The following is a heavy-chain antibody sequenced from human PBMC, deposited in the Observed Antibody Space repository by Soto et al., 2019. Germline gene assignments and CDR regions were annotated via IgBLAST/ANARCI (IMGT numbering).Heavy chain of an antibody. V-gene: IGHV1-46*01. CDR3: AREYGGSRVFDY. J-gene: IGHJ4*02. CDR1: GYIFTNYY. D-gene: IGHD1-26*01. CDR2: INAGGGYT. Sequence: ASVKVSCKASGYIFTNYYMHWVRQAPGQGLEWMGTINAGGGYTTYAQRFQGRVTMTRDTSTSTVYMELRSLRSEDTAVYFCAREYGGSRVFDYWGQGTVVTVSS.